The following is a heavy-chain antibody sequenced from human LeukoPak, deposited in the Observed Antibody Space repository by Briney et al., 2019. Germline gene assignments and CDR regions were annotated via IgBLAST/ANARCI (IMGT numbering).Heavy chain of an antibody. V-gene: IGHV4-38-2*02. Sequence: SETLSLTCTVSGYSISSGYYWGWIRQPPGKGLEWIGSVYHSGNTYYNPSLKSRVTISVDTSKNQFSLKLSSVTAADTAVYYCARVSLAAAFDIRGQGTMVTVSS. J-gene: IGHJ3*02. CDR1: GYSISSGYY. CDR3: ARVSLAAAFDI. D-gene: IGHD2-15*01. CDR2: VYHSGNT.